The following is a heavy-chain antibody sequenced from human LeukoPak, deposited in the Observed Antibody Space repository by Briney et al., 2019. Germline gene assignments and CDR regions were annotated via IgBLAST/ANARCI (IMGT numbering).Heavy chain of an antibody. CDR1: GYNFTGYY. J-gene: IGHJ6*02. CDR3: ARDQGLGLWGMDV. D-gene: IGHD6-19*01. Sequence: ASVKVSCKASGYNFTGYYMHWVRQAPGQGLEWVGWINPNSGGTNYAQKFQGRVTMTRDTSISTAYMELSRLRSDDTAVYYCARDQGLGLWGMDVWGQGTTVTVSS. V-gene: IGHV1-2*02. CDR2: INPNSGGT.